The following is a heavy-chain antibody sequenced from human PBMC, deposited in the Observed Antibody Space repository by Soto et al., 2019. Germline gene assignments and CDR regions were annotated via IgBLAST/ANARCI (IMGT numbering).Heavy chain of an antibody. CDR2: ISSGSNTI. D-gene: IGHD3-22*01. V-gene: IGHV3-48*01. J-gene: IGHJ5*02. Sequence: GGSLRLSCAASGFTFSSYSMNWVRQAPGKGLEWVSYISSGSNTIYYADSVKGRFTISRDNAKNSLYLQMNSLRAEDTAVYYCARMGDSSGYSGWFDPWGQGTLVTVSS. CDR1: GFTFSSYS. CDR3: ARMGDSSGYSGWFDP.